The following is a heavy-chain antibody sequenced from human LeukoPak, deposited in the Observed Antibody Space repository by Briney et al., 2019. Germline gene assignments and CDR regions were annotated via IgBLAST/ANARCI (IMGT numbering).Heavy chain of an antibody. Sequence: GGSLRLSCAASGFTFSSYSMNWVRQAPGKGLEWVSSISSSSSYIYYADSVKGRFTISRDNAKNSLYLQMNSLRAEDTAVYYCARALGMATTGNFDYWGQGTLVTVSS. V-gene: IGHV3-21*01. J-gene: IGHJ4*02. CDR2: ISSSSSYI. D-gene: IGHD5-24*01. CDR1: GFTFSSYS. CDR3: ARALGMATTGNFDY.